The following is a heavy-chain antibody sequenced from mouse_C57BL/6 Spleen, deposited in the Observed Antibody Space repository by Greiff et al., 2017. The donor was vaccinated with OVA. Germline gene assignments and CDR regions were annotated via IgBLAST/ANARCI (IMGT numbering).Heavy chain of an antibody. J-gene: IGHJ3*01. CDR2: IRSCGSYT. CDR3: ARKGYGNPMAY. V-gene: IGHV5-6*01. Sequence: EVKLVESGGDLVKPGGSLKLSCAASGFTFSSYGMSWVRQTPVKRLEWVATIRSCGSYTYFPDSVTGRFTISRANAKNTLYLQMSSLKAEDTARYYCARKGYGNPMAYWGKGTMVTVSA. D-gene: IGHD2-1*01. CDR1: GFTFSSYG.